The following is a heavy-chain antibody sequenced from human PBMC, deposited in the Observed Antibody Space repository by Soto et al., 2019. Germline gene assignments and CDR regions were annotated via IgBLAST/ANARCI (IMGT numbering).Heavy chain of an antibody. CDR2: INHSGST. V-gene: IGHV4-34*01. J-gene: IGHJ6*02. D-gene: IGHD3-10*01. CDR3: ARGPFRDYYGSGTRRNYCGMDV. CDR1: GGSFSGYY. Sequence: ETLSLTCAVYGGSFSGYYWSWIRQPPGKGLEWIGEINHSGSTNYNPSLKSRVTISVDTSKNQFSLKLSSVTAADTAVYYCARGPFRDYYGSGTRRNYCGMDVWGQGTTV.